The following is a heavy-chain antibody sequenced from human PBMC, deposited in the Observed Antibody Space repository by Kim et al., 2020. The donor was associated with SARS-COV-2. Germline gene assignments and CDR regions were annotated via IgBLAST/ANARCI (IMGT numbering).Heavy chain of an antibody. CDR2: ST. CDR3: ARGEGTMDV. V-gene: IGHV4-34*01. D-gene: IGHD3-10*01. J-gene: IGHJ6*02. Sequence: STNYTPSRKSRVTISVDTSKNQFSLKLSSVTAADTAVYYCARGEGTMDVWGQGTTVTVSS.